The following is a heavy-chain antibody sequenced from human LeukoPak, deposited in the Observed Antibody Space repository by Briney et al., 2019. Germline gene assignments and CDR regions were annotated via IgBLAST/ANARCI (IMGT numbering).Heavy chain of an antibody. CDR2: FYYSGST. CDR1: VGSISRGDYY. J-gene: IGHJ6*02. Sequence: SQTLSVICTVSVGSISRGDYYWSWVRQPPGRGLEWNGYFYYSGSTYYNPSLKSRVTITVDTSKNQFSLKLSSATAADTAVYYCARDIVVVPAASRDYYYYYGMDVWGQGTTVTVSS. D-gene: IGHD2-2*01. V-gene: IGHV4-30-4*01. CDR3: ARDIVVVPAASRDYYYYYGMDV.